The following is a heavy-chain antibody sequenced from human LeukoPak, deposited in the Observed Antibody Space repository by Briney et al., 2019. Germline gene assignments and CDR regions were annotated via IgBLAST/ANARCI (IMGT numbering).Heavy chain of an antibody. CDR3: ARLASLSTIAHRGRTWVDP. V-gene: IGHV4-59*01. Sequence: SQTLSLTCTISGGSISSDYWSWIRQPPGKGLEWTGYIYYSGSTNYNPSLESRVTISVDTSKNQFSLKLSSVTAADTAVYYCARLASLSTIAHRGRTWVDPWGQGTLVTVSS. CDR2: IYYSGST. D-gene: IGHD4/OR15-4a*01. CDR1: GGSISSDY. J-gene: IGHJ5*02.